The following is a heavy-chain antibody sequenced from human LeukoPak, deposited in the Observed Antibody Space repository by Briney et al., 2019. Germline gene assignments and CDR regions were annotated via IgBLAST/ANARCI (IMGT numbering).Heavy chain of an antibody. CDR3: ARHYYDSSGYVDY. V-gene: IGHV4-39*01. CDR1: GGSISSSSYY. Sequence: SETLSLTCTVSGGSISSSSYYWGWIRQPPGKGLEWVGSIYYSGSTYYNPSLKSRGTISVDTAKRQFSLKLSSVTAADTAVYYCARHYYDSSGYVDYWGQGTLVTVSS. D-gene: IGHD3-22*01. J-gene: IGHJ4*02. CDR2: IYYSGST.